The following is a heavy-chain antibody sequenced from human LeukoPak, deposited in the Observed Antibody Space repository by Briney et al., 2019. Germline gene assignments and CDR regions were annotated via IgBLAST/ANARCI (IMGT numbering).Heavy chain of an antibody. CDR2: IYYSGST. CDR3: ARGSYDFWSGSPQAWFDP. CDR1: GGSISSYY. J-gene: IGHJ5*02. V-gene: IGHV4-59*01. D-gene: IGHD3-3*01. Sequence: ETLSLTCTVSGGSISSYYWSWIRQPPGKGLEWIGYIYYSGSTNYNPSLKSRVTISVDTSKNQFSLKLSSVTAADTAVYYCARGSYDFWSGSPQAWFDPWGQGTLVTVSS.